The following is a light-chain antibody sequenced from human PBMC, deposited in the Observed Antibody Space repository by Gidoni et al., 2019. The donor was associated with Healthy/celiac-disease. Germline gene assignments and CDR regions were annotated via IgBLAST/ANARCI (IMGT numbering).Light chain of an antibody. J-gene: IGLJ3*02. CDR2: DTS. Sequence: QAVVTQEPSLTVSPGGTVTLTCGSSTGAVTSGHYPYWFQQKPGQAPRTLIYDTSNKPSWTPARFSGSLLGGKAALTLSGAQPEDEAEYYCLLSYSGAQWVFGGGTKLTVL. CDR3: LLSYSGAQWV. V-gene: IGLV7-46*01. CDR1: TGAVTSGHY.